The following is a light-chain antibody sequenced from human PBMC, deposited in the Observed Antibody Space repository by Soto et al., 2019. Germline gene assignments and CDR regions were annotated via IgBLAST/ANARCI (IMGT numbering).Light chain of an antibody. CDR2: DAS. CDR1: QTISFW. V-gene: IGKV1-5*01. CDR3: QQYHSSTYT. J-gene: IGKJ2*01. Sequence: DIQMTQSPSTLSASVGDKVTITCRASQTISFWLAWYQQKPGKAPKLLIYDASSLESGGPSRFRGSGSGTEFTLTISSLQPDDFATYYCQQYHSSTYTFGQGTKLEIQ.